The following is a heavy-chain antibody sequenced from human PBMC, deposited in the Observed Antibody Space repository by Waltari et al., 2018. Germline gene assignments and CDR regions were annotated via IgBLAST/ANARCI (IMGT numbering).Heavy chain of an antibody. V-gene: IGHV3-74*01. CDR2: INSDGIKI. J-gene: IGHJ4*02. CDR3: ARDPSFGDFEAYFDY. D-gene: IGHD4-17*01. CDR1: GFSFSSYW. Sequence: EVQLAESGGGLVQPGGSLRLSCAVSGFSFSSYWMYWVRQSPGKGLVWVSKINSDGIKIDYADSVKGRFTISRDNTKNTLYLEMNSLRSEDTAVYYCARDPSFGDFEAYFDYWGQGTLVTVSS.